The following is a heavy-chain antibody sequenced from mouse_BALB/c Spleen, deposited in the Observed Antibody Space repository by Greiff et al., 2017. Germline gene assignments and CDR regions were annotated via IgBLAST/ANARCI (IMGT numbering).Heavy chain of an antibody. CDR1: GFTFTDYY. V-gene: IGHV7-3*02. Sequence: EVKLMESGGGLVQPGGSLRLSCATSGFTFTDYYMSWVRQPPGKALEWLGFIRNKANGYTTEYSASVKGRFTISRDNSQSILYLQMNTLRAEDSATYYCARDMAYYRALAYWGQGTLVTVSA. CDR2: IRNKANGYTT. CDR3: ARDMAYYRALAY. D-gene: IGHD2-12*01. J-gene: IGHJ3*01.